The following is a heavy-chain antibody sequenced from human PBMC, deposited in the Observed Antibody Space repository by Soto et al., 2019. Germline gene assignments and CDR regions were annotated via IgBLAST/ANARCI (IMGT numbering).Heavy chain of an antibody. CDR3: ARSHYVFGAFDV. CDR1: GASISSGDYY. J-gene: IGHJ3*01. Sequence: QVQLQESGPGLVKPSETLSLTCTVSGASISSGDYYWSWIRQSPGKGLQWNGYIFHSGETYYTPSLESRLSISIDASKNQFSLNLNSVTAADTAVYFCARSHYVFGAFDVCGPGTVVTVSS. V-gene: IGHV4-30-4*08. CDR2: IFHSGET. D-gene: IGHD3-10*02.